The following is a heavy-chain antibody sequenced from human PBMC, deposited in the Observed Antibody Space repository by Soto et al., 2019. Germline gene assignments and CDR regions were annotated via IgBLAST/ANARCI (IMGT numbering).Heavy chain of an antibody. CDR2: IYHSGST. Sequence: QLQLQESGSGLVKPSQTLSLTCAVSGGSISSGGYSWSWIRQPPGKGLEWSGYIYHSGSTYYNPSLKSRVTISVDRSKNQFSLKLSSVTAADTAVYYCARGEGYCSSTSCYTGIDWFDPWGQGTLVTVSS. D-gene: IGHD2-2*02. J-gene: IGHJ5*02. CDR3: ARGEGYCSSTSCYTGIDWFDP. CDR1: GGSISSGGYS. V-gene: IGHV4-30-2*01.